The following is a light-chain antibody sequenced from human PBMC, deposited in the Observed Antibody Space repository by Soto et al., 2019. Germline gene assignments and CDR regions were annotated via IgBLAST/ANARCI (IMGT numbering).Light chain of an antibody. CDR2: SAS. V-gene: IGKV3-15*01. J-gene: IGKJ1*01. CDR3: HQYNHWLTWT. Sequence: VVLTQSPATLSLSPGQRATLSCRASQSVSSKLAWYQQRPGQAPRLLIYSASTRAIGIPARFSGSGSGTEFILTISSLQSEDFAVYYCHQYNHWLTWTFGQGTKVEIK. CDR1: QSVSSK.